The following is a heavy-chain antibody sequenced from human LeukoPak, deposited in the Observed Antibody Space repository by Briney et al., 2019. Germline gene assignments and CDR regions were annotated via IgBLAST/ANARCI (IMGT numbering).Heavy chain of an antibody. CDR3: ASPADVDTAMIVY. J-gene: IGHJ4*02. V-gene: IGHV3-33*01. CDR2: IWYDGSNK. Sequence: PGGSLRPSCAVSGFTFSSYGMHWVRQAPGKGLEWVAVIWYDGSNKYYADSVKGRFTISRDNSKNTLYLQMNSLRAEDTAVYYCASPADVDTAMIVYWGQGTLVTVSS. CDR1: GFTFSSYG. D-gene: IGHD5-18*01.